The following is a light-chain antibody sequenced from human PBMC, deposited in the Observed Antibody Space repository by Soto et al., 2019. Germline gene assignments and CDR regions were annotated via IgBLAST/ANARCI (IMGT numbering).Light chain of an antibody. CDR3: QQRSNWPPIT. V-gene: IGKV3-11*01. J-gene: IGKJ5*01. CDR1: QSVSSY. CDR2: DAS. Sequence: EIVLRKSPATLSLCSGERATLSCRASQSVSSYLAWYQQKPRQAPRLLLIDASTRATGIPARFSGSGSWTDVTLPISSLQPEDFAVYYCQQRSNWPPITGGQGTRLDIK.